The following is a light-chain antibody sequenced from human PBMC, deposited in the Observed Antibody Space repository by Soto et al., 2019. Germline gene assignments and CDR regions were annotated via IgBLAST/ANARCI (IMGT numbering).Light chain of an antibody. CDR3: QQYGSSGT. CDR2: GAS. Sequence: EIVLTQSPATLSVSPGESPTLSCRASQSVSNNYLAWYQQKPGQAPRLLIYGASNRATGIPDRFSGSGSGTDFTLTVSRLEPEDFAVYYCQQYGSSGTFGQGTKVDIK. CDR1: QSVSNNY. J-gene: IGKJ1*01. V-gene: IGKV3-20*01.